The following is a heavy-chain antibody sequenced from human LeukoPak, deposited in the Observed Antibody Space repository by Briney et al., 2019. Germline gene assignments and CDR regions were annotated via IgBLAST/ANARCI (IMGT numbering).Heavy chain of an antibody. V-gene: IGHV1-2*02. CDR3: ARTFYCSSTSCYEYYFDY. D-gene: IGHD2-2*01. Sequence: ASVKVSCKASGYTFTGYYMHWVRQAPGQGLEWMRWINPNSGGTNYAQKFQGRVTMTRDTSISTAYMELSRLRSDDTAVYYCARTFYCSSTSCYEYYFDYWGQGTLVTVSS. CDR2: INPNSGGT. J-gene: IGHJ4*02. CDR1: GYTFTGYY.